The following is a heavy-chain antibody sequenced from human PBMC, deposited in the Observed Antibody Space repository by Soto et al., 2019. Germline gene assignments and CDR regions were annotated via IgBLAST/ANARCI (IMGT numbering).Heavy chain of an antibody. D-gene: IGHD3-9*01. Sequence: QIQMVQSGAEVNQPGASVKISCKTSGYTFSSYSINWVRQAPGQGLEWMAWISTTRGNTHYAERVQGRVTVTLGKSARTAFMEMWGLTSDDTAVYLCAIDKGYYDFWGQGTLVTVSS. CDR2: ISTTRGNT. CDR3: AIDKGYYDF. CDR1: GYTFSSYS. V-gene: IGHV1-18*01. J-gene: IGHJ4*02.